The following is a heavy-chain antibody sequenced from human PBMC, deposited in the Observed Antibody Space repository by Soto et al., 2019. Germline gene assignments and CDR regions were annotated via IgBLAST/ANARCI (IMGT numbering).Heavy chain of an antibody. CDR3: ARVGYCTSTSSNCHYES. Sequence: GASLRLSCETSGFIFRSYGMPWVGQAPGKGLEWVAVAWYDGSNKEYGESVNGRFTISTDNSKNTLYLYMSSVRAADSALYNCARVGYCTSTSSNCHYESWGQGTLVTVSS. J-gene: IGHJ4*02. CDR2: AWYDGSNK. V-gene: IGHV3-33*03. D-gene: IGHD2-2*01. CDR1: GFIFRSYG.